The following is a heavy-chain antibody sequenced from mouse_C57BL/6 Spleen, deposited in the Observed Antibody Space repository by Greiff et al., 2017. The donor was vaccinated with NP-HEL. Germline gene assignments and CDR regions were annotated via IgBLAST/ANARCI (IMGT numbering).Heavy chain of an antibody. D-gene: IGHD2-5*01. CDR3: ARFYYSNYDGYAMDY. Sequence: VQLQQPGAELVRPGSSVKLSCKASGYTFTSYWMHWVKQRPIQGLEWIGNIDPSDSETHYNQKFKDKATLTVDKSSSTAYMQLSSLTSEDSAVYYCARFYYSNYDGYAMDYWGQGTSVTVSS. V-gene: IGHV1-52*01. CDR2: IDPSDSET. J-gene: IGHJ4*01. CDR1: GYTFTSYW.